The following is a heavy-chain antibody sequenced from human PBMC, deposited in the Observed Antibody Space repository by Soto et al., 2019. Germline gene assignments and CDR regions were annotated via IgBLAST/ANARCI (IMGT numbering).Heavy chain of an antibody. CDR3: AKDIGGGDTGGLGY. J-gene: IGHJ4*02. D-gene: IGHD3-16*01. CDR1: GFTFDDYA. Sequence: DVQLVESGGGLVQPGRSLRLSCAASGFTFDDYAMHWVRQAPGKGLEWVSGISWNSGSIGYADSVKGRFTIARDNAKNSLYLQINGLRAEATALYYYAKDIGGGDTGGLGYWGQGPLVTVSS. V-gene: IGHV3-9*01. CDR2: ISWNSGSI.